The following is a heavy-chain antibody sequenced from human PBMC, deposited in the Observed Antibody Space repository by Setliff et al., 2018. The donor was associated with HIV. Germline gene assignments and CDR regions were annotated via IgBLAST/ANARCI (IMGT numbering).Heavy chain of an antibody. CDR2: IYPGDSDT. CDR1: GYSFSSYW. CDR3: ARLGGICNGGSCIALAYTMDV. D-gene: IGHD2-15*01. Sequence: GESLKISRQGSGYSFSSYWIGWVSQMPGKGLEWMGIIYPGDSDTRYSPSCQGQVTISADKSISTAYLQCSILKASDTAMYYCARLGGICNGGSCIALAYTMDVWGQGTTVTVSS. V-gene: IGHV5-51*01. J-gene: IGHJ6*02.